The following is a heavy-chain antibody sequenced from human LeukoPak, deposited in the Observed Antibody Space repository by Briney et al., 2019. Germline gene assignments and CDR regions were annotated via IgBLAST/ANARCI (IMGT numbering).Heavy chain of an antibody. CDR1: GGSFSGYY. V-gene: IGHV4-34*01. CDR3: ARVTVTITDY. J-gene: IGHJ4*02. CDR2: INHSGST. Sequence: SETLSLTCAVYGGSFSGYYWGWIRQPPGKGLEWIGEINHSGSTNYNPSLKSRVTISVDTSKNQFSLKLSSVTAADTAVYYCARVTVTITDYWGQGTLVTVSS. D-gene: IGHD4-11*01.